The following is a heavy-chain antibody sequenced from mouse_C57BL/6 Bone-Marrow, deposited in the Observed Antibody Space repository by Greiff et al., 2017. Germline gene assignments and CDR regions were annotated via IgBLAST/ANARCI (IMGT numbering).Heavy chain of an antibody. J-gene: IGHJ2*01. V-gene: IGHV1-59*01. CDR1: GYTFTSYW. Sequence: QVQLQQPGAELVRPGTSVKLSCKASGYTFTSYWMSWVKQRPGQGLEWIGVIDPSDSYTNYNQKFKGKATLTVDTASSTAYMQFSSLTSEDSAVYYCARWDHWGQGTTLTVSS. CDR2: IDPSDSYT. CDR3: ARWDH.